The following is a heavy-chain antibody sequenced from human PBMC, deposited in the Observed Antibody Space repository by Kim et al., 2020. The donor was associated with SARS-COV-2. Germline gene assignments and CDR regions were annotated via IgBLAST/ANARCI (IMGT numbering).Heavy chain of an antibody. D-gene: IGHD6-13*01. V-gene: IGHV1-69*13. CDR3: ARGADSSSWYTSFDY. Sequence: SVKVSCKASGGTFSSYAISWVRQAPGQGLEWMGGIIPIFGTANYAQKFQGRVTITADESTSTAYMELSSLRSEDTAVYYCARGADSSSWYTSFDYWGQGTLVTVSS. CDR1: GGTFSSYA. J-gene: IGHJ4*02. CDR2: IIPIFGTA.